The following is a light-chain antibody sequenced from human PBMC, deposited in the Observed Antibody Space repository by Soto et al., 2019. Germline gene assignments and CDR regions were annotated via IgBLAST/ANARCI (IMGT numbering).Light chain of an antibody. CDR1: QSVSSN. Sequence: EIVMTQSPATLSVSPGERATLSCRASQSVSSNLAWYQQKPGQAPRLLIYGASTRPTGVPARFSGSGSGTEFTHTISILQSEDFAVYYCQQYNNWPITFGQGTRLEIK. CDR3: QQYNNWPIT. CDR2: GAS. J-gene: IGKJ5*01. V-gene: IGKV3-15*01.